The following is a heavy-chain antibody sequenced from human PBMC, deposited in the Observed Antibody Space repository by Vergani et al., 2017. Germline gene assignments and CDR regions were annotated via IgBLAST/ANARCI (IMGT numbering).Heavy chain of an antibody. V-gene: IGHV4-59*01. Sequence: QGQLQESGPGLVKPSETLSLPCSVSGDSMNTYYWTWIRQPPGKGLEWIGYIYDIGDTKYNPSLKSRVTMSLDTSKNQFSLNRYSVTAADTAVYYCARGALWWLRQIDSWGQGTLVTVSS. CDR2: IYDIGDT. CDR3: ARGALWWLRQIDS. D-gene: IGHD2-21*01. CDR1: GDSMNTYY. J-gene: IGHJ4*02.